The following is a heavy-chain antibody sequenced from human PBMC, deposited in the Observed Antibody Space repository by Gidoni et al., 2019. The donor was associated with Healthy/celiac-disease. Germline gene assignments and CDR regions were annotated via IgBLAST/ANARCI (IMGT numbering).Heavy chain of an antibody. Sequence: QVQLVESGGGVVQPGRSLRLSCAASGFTFSSYGMHWVRQAPGKGLEWVAVISYDGSNKYYADSVKGRFTISRDNSKNTLYLQMNSLRAEDTAVYYCAKALMTTVTTFAGHGMDVWGQGTTVTVSS. D-gene: IGHD4-17*01. V-gene: IGHV3-30*18. J-gene: IGHJ6*02. CDR3: AKALMTTVTTFAGHGMDV. CDR1: GFTFSSYG. CDR2: ISYDGSNK.